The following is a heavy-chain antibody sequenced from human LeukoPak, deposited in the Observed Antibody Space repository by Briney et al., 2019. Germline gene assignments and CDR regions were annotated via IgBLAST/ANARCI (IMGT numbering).Heavy chain of an antibody. CDR2: SGDSDGST. V-gene: IGHV3-23*01. Sequence: GGSLRLSCAASGFTFSGSGMSWVRQAPGKGLEWISSSGDSDGSTYYAASLKGRFTISRDNSKNTLYLQMNSLRAEDTAVYYCAKGGCRGTCNPLAYWGQGALVTVSP. J-gene: IGHJ4*02. D-gene: IGHD2-15*01. CDR3: AKGGCRGTCNPLAY. CDR1: GFTFSGSG.